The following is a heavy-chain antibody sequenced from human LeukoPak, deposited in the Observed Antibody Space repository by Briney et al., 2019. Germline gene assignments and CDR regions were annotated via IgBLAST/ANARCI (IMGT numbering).Heavy chain of an antibody. J-gene: IGHJ4*02. Sequence: PSETLSLTCTVSGGSISSDYWSWIRQPPGKGLEWIGYIYYSGITNYNPSLKSRVTISVDTSKNQFSLKLSSVTAADTAVYYCARLHYDSSGYYYFYYWGQGTLVTVSS. CDR3: ARLHYDSSGYYYFYY. V-gene: IGHV4-59*08. D-gene: IGHD3-22*01. CDR1: GGSISSDY. CDR2: IYYSGIT.